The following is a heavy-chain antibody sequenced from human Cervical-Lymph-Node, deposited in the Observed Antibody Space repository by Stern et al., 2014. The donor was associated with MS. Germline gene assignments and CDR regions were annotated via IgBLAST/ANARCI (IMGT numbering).Heavy chain of an antibody. V-gene: IGHV1-69*04. J-gene: IGHJ5*01. CDR2: LIPLLGLP. Sequence: DQLAESGAEVKKPGSSVTVSCKASGGTFRSTYAITWMRQPPRQGLAWLGRLIPLLGLPYYPQTFQGRVPITPDTSTNTAYMGLSSLRSEDTAVYYCARGAVSNRAAATLHNLFDSWGQGTLVTVSS. D-gene: IGHD2-15*01. CDR3: ARGAVSNRAAATLHNLFDS. CDR1: GGTFRSTYA.